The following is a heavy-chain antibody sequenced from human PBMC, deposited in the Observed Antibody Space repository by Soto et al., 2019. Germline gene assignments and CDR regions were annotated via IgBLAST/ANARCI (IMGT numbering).Heavy chain of an antibody. V-gene: IGHV3-23*01. J-gene: IGHJ4*02. CDR2: ISGSGGST. CDR1: GFTFSSYA. D-gene: IGHD6-6*01. CDR3: AKDILAARHQDDY. Sequence: EVQLLESGGGLVQPGGSLRLSCAASGFTFSSYAMSWVRQAPGKGLEWVSAISGSGGSTYYADSVKGRFTISRDNSKNTLYLQMNSLRAEDTAVDYCAKDILAARHQDDYWGQGTLVTVSS.